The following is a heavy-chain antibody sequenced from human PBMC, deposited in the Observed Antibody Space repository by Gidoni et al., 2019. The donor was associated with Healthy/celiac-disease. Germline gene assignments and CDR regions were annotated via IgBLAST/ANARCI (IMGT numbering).Heavy chain of an antibody. CDR3: ARAAAGDPFDY. CDR1: GGSFSGYY. V-gene: IGHV4-34*01. D-gene: IGHD6-13*01. Sequence: QVQLQQWGAGLLKPSETLSLTCAVYGGSFSGYYWSWIRQPPGKGLEWIGEINHSGSTNYNPSLKSRVTISVDTSKNQFSLKLSSVTAADTAVYYCARAAAGDPFDYWGQGTLVTVSS. CDR2: INHSGST. J-gene: IGHJ4*02.